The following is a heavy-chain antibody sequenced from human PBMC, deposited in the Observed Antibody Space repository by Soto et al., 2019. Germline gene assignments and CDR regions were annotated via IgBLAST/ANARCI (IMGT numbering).Heavy chain of an antibody. CDR3: AREGMAGRPDGFDI. D-gene: IGHD6-6*01. CDR1: RFSVSSTY. CDR2: IYPGGIT. J-gene: IGHJ3*02. V-gene: IGHV3-53*01. Sequence: EVQLVESGGGLIQPGGSLRLSCAASRFSVSSTYMNWVRQAPGKGLEWVSLIYPGGITYYADSVGGRFTISRDTSKNTLFLQVNSLRPEDTAIYYCAREGMAGRPDGFDIWGQGTMVTV.